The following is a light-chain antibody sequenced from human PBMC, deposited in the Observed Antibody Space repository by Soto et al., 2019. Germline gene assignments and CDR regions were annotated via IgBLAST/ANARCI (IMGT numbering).Light chain of an antibody. J-gene: IGKJ1*01. Sequence: AIQVTQSPSSLSASVGDSVTITCRTSQGIRSALGWYQQKPGKVPKLLIYAASTLRSGVPSRFSGSGSGRDFTLTISSLQPEDFATYYCLLDYSYFWAFGQGTKVEVK. CDR2: AAS. V-gene: IGKV1-6*01. CDR3: LLDYSYFWA. CDR1: QGIRSA.